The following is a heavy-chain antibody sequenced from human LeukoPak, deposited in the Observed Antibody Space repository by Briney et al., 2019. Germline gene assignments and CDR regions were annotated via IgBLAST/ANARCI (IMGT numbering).Heavy chain of an antibody. Sequence: SGTLSLTCAVSGGSISSSTNWWSWVRQPPGKGLEWIGEIYHSGGTNYNPSLKSRVTISVDTSKNQFSLKLSSVTAADTAVYYCACYSSSWYITYWGQGTLVTVSS. D-gene: IGHD6-13*01. CDR2: IYHSGGT. CDR1: GGSISSSTNW. J-gene: IGHJ4*02. CDR3: ACYSSSWYITY. V-gene: IGHV4-4*02.